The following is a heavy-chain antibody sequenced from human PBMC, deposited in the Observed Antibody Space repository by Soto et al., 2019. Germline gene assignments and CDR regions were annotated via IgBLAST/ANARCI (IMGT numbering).Heavy chain of an antibody. D-gene: IGHD2-15*01. Sequence: SLRLSCVASGFTFSICGMHWVRQAPGKGLKWVSFISYDGSNTYFEDSVKDRFTISRDNSKNTVYLQLDSLRPEDTAVYYCAKEKPTARWFFDHWGQGTQVTVSS. CDR1: GFTFSICG. CDR2: ISYDGSNT. V-gene: IGHV3-30*18. J-gene: IGHJ4*02. CDR3: AKEKPTARWFFDH.